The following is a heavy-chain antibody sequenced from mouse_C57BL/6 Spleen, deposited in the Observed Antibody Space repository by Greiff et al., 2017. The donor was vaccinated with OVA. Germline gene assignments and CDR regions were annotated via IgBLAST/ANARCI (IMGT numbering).Heavy chain of an antibody. D-gene: IGHD1-1*01. CDR3: ARITTVVASDY. CDR2: IDPSDRYT. Sequence: VQLQQPGAELVKPGASVKLSCKASGYTFTSYWMQWVKQRPGQGLEWIGEIDPSDRYTNYNQTFKGKATLTVDKSSSTPYLQLSSLPSEDSAVYYWARITTVVASDYWGQGTTLTVAS. J-gene: IGHJ2*01. V-gene: IGHV1-50*01. CDR1: GYTFTSYW.